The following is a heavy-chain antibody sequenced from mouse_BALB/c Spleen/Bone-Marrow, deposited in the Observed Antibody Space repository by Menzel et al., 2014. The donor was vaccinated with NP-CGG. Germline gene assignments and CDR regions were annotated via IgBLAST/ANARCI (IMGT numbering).Heavy chain of an antibody. D-gene: IGHD2-10*02. V-gene: IGHV1S126*01. CDR1: GYSFTSYW. CDR2: IDPSDSET. CDR3: ARGYVGYYYAMDY. J-gene: IGHJ4*01. Sequence: VKLQESGPQLARPGASVKISCKASGYSFTSYWMHCVKQRPGQGLEWIGMIDPSDSETRLNQKFKDKATLTVDKSSSTAYMQLSSPTSEDSAVYYCARGYVGYYYAMDYWGQGTSVTVSS.